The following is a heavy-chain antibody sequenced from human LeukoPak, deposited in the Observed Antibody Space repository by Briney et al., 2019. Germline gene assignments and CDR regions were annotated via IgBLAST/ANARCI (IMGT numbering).Heavy chain of an antibody. D-gene: IGHD5-18*01. CDR1: GFTFSSYG. CDR3: ARWAGVTDY. CDR2: IKQDGSVE. Sequence: GGSLRLSCATSGFTFSSYGMSWVRQAPGKGPEWVANIKQDGSVEHYLDSVKGRFTISRDNAKNSLILQMNSLRAEDTAVYYCARWAGVTDYWGQGTLVTVSS. J-gene: IGHJ4*02. V-gene: IGHV3-7*01.